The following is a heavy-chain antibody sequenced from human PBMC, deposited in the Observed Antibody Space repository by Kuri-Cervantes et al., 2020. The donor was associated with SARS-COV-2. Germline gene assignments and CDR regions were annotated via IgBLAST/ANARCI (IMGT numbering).Heavy chain of an antibody. J-gene: IGHJ1*01. CDR2: IIPMFDSL. CDR3: ARDRLAAAGTTEHRH. V-gene: IGHV1-69*05. CDR1: GGTFSSYA. Sequence: SVKVSCKASGGTFSSYAISWVRQAPGQGLEWMGGIIPMFDSLNYAQKFQGRVTLTTDESTSTAYMELRSLRSDDTAVYYCARDRLAAAGTTEHRHWGQGTLVTVSS. D-gene: IGHD6-13*01.